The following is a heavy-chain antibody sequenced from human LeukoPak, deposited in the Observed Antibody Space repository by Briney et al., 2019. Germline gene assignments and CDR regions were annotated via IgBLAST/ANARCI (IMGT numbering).Heavy chain of an antibody. V-gene: IGHV3-11*04. CDR1: GFTFSDYY. CDR3: ARVRGSYATDY. J-gene: IGHJ4*02. D-gene: IGHD3-16*01. Sequence: GGSLRLSCAASGFTFSDYYMGWIRQAPGKGLEWVSYISSSGDTMSYADSVKGRFTISRDDAKNSLYLQMNSLRAEVAAVYYCARVRGSYATDYWGQGALVTVSS. CDR2: ISSSGDTM.